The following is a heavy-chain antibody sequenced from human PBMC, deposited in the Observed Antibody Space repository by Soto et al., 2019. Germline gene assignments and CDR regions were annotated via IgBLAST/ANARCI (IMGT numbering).Heavy chain of an antibody. CDR2: IYHSGST. CDR3: ASVRGRYYYAMDV. J-gene: IGHJ6*02. CDR1: GGSISTSNW. Sequence: QVHLQKSGPGLVKPSGTLSLTCAVSGGSISTSNWWSWARQPPGKGLEWIGEIYHSGSTNYNPSLKSRVTISVDKSKNQFSLKLSSVTAADTAVYYCASVRGRYYYAMDVWGQGTTVTVSS. V-gene: IGHV4-4*02. D-gene: IGHD3-10*02.